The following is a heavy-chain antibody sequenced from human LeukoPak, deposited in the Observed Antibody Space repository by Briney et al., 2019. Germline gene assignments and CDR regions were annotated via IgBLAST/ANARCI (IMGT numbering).Heavy chain of an antibody. CDR2: IRSSGSTI. J-gene: IGHJ6*03. CDR3: ARDPRSYDILTGYPYYYYMDV. CDR1: GFTFSDYY. Sequence: GGSLRLSCAASGFTFSDYYMSWIRQAPGKGLEWVSYIRSSGSTIYYADSVKGRFTISRDNAKNSLYLQMNSLRAEDTAVYYCARDPRSYDILTGYPYYYYMDVWGKGTTVTISS. V-gene: IGHV3-11*01. D-gene: IGHD3-9*01.